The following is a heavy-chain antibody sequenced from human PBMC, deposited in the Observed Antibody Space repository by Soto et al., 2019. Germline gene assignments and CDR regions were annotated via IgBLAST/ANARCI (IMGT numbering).Heavy chain of an antibody. CDR2: IKSKTDGGTT. J-gene: IGHJ6*02. CDR1: GFTFSNAW. D-gene: IGHD3-16*02. V-gene: IGHV3-15*01. Sequence: GSLRLSCAVSGFTFSNAWMSWVRQAPGKGLEWVGRIKSKTDGGTTDYAAPVKGRFTISRDDSKNTLYLQMNSLKTEDTAVYYCTTDPSYVWGSYRSDGMDVWGQGTTVTVSS. CDR3: TTDPSYVWGSYRSDGMDV.